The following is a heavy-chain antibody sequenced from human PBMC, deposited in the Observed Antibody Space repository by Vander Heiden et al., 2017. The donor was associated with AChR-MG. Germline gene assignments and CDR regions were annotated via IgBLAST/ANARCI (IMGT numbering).Heavy chain of an antibody. CDR2: ISAYNGNT. CDR1: GYTFTNYD. V-gene: IGHV1-18*01. J-gene: IGHJ4*02. Sequence: QVQLVQSGAELKKPGASVTVSCKTSGYTFTNYDISWVRQAPGQGLEWMGWISAYNGNTNYVQKFLGRVTLTTDTSTSTAYMELRSLRSDDTAVYYCARDVSLDYWGQGTLVTVSS. CDR3: ARDVSLDY.